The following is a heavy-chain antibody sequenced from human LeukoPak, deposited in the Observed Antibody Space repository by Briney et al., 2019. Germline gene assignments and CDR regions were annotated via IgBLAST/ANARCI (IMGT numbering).Heavy chain of an antibody. CDR3: AKSLTVAATTTNYYGMDV. Sequence: PGGSLRLSCVASGFTFSSYAMSWVRQAPGKGLEWVSAIRGSGGSTYYADSVKGRFTISRDNSKNTLYLQMNSLRAEDTAVYYCAKSLTVAATTTNYYGMDVWGQGTTVTVSS. J-gene: IGHJ6*02. CDR1: GFTFSSYA. V-gene: IGHV3-23*01. D-gene: IGHD2-15*01. CDR2: IRGSGGST.